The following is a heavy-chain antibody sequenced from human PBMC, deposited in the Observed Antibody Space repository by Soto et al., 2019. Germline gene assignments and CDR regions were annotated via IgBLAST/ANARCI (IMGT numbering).Heavy chain of an antibody. CDR3: ARDVPRGYSYGFYFDY. CDR2: ISYDGSNK. CDR1: GFTFSSYA. J-gene: IGHJ4*02. D-gene: IGHD5-18*01. V-gene: IGHV3-30-3*01. Sequence: QVQLVESGGGVVQPGRSLRLSCAASGFTFSSYAMHWVRQAPGKGLEWVAVISYDGSNKYYADSVKGRFTISRDNSKNTVYLQMNSLRAEDTAVYYCARDVPRGYSYGFYFDYWGQGTLVTVSS.